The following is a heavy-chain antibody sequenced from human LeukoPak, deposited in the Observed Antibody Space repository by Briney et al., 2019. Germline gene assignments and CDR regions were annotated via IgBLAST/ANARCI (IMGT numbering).Heavy chain of an antibody. D-gene: IGHD2-15*01. Sequence: PSETLSLTCTVSGGSISSSSYYWGWIRQPPGKGLEWIGSIYYSGSTYYNPSLKSRVTISVDTSKNQFSLKLSSVTAADTAVYYCARVVAAVNWFDPWGQRTLVTVSS. CDR2: IYYSGST. J-gene: IGHJ5*02. CDR3: ARVVAAVNWFDP. V-gene: IGHV4-39*01. CDR1: GGSISSSSYY.